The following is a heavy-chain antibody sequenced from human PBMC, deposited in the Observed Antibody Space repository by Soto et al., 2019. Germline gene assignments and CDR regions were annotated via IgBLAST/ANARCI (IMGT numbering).Heavy chain of an antibody. Sequence: DVQLVESGGGLVQPGRSLRLSCAASGFTFDDYALHWVRQAPGKGLEWVSGISWNSGSIGYADSVKGRFTISRDNAKNSLDLQMNSLRAEDTAFYYCAKGGSGSYNNLFDYWGQGSLVTVSS. D-gene: IGHD3-10*01. CDR1: GFTFDDYA. V-gene: IGHV3-9*01. CDR3: AKGGSGSYNNLFDY. J-gene: IGHJ4*02. CDR2: ISWNSGSI.